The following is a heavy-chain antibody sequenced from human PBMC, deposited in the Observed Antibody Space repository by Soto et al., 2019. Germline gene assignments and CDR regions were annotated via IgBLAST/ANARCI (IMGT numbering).Heavy chain of an antibody. D-gene: IGHD3-22*01. Sequence: QMQLVQSGPEVKKPGTSVKVSCKASGFTFTSSAMQWVRQARGQRLEWIGWIVVGSGNTNYAQKFQERVTITRDMSTSTAYMELSSLRSEDTAVYYCAAMRYYDSSGYYPYYFDSWGQGTLVTVSS. CDR3: AAMRYYDSSGYYPYYFDS. CDR1: GFTFTSSA. V-gene: IGHV1-58*02. CDR2: IVVGSGNT. J-gene: IGHJ4*02.